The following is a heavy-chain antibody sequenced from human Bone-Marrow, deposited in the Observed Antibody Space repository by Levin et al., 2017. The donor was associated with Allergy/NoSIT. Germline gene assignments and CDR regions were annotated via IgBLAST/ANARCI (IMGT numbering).Heavy chain of an antibody. J-gene: IGHJ4*02. CDR1: GFTFSSYT. CDR3: ARDPSGGYYYFDY. V-gene: IGHV3-30-3*01. D-gene: IGHD1-26*01. Sequence: GGSLRLSCAASGFTFSSYTMHWVRQAPGKGLQWVVVISYDGSNTYNADSVKGRFTISRDNSKNTLYLQMNSLRAEDTAVYYCARDPSGGYYYFDYWGQGTLVTVSS. CDR2: ISYDGSNT.